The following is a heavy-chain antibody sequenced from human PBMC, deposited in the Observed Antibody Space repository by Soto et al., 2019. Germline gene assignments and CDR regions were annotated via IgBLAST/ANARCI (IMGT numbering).Heavy chain of an antibody. J-gene: IGHJ3*02. Sequence: GRSLRLSSAVSGCIVSSQYISWVRQAQKKGLEWVSVIYSGGTTYYADSVKGRFTISRDNAKNTLYLQMNSLRAEDTAVYYCARDPYYYDSSGYLVYDAFDIWGQGTMVTVS. CDR1: GCIVSSQY. CDR3: ARDPYYYDSSGYLVYDAFDI. CDR2: IYSGGTT. D-gene: IGHD3-22*01. V-gene: IGHV3-53*01.